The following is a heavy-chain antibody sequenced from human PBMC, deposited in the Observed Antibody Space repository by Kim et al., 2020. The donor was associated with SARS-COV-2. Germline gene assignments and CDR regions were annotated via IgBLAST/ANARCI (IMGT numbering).Heavy chain of an antibody. J-gene: IGHJ4*02. CDR2: T. V-gene: IGHV4-4*09. D-gene: IGHD5-12*01. CDR3: ASSGYDYYFDY. Sequence: TTYNPALKRRVTISVDTYKNRFSLKLSSVTAADTAVYYCASSGYDYYFDYWGQGTLVTVSS.